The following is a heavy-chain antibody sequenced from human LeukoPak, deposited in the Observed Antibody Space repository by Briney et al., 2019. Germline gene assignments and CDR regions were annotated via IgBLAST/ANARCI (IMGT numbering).Heavy chain of an antibody. J-gene: IGHJ4*02. D-gene: IGHD2-15*01. Sequence: GGSLRLSCAASGFTFSAYALHWLRQAPGKGLEWVAVISYDGSNKYYADSVKGRFTISRDNSKNTLYLQMNSLRAEDTAVYYCAKGGGHCSGGSCYGRDYFDYWGQGTLVTVSS. CDR3: AKGGGHCSGGSCYGRDYFDY. V-gene: IGHV3-30*04. CDR2: ISYDGSNK. CDR1: GFTFSAYA.